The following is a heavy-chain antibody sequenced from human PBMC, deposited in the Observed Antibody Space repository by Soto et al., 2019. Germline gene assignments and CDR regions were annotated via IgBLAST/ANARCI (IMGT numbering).Heavy chain of an antibody. J-gene: IGHJ6*02. V-gene: IGHV1-18*04. D-gene: IGHD3-10*01. CDR2: ISAYNGNT. CDR1: GYTFTSYG. Sequence: DSVKVSCKASGYTFTSYGISWVRQAPGQGLEWMGWISAYNGNTNYAQKLQGRVTMTTDTSTSEAYMEPRNLSASGTDGYDCASAGPALRITIVRGATLYYYYGIDVWGQGTTVTVSS. CDR3: ASAGPALRITIVRGATLYYYYGIDV.